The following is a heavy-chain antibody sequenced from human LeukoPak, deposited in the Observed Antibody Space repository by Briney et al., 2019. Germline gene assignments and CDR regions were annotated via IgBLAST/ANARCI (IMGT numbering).Heavy chain of an antibody. V-gene: IGHV3-7*01. Sequence: GGSLRLSCAASGFTFSSYWMSWVRKTPGKGLEWVANIKQDGSEKYYVDSVKGRFTISRDHAKNSLYLQMNSLRDEDTAVYYCARGAGYCTNGVCLNYFDYWGQGTLVTVSS. CDR1: GFTFSSYW. CDR3: ARGAGYCTNGVCLNYFDY. CDR2: IKQDGSEK. D-gene: IGHD2-8*01. J-gene: IGHJ4*02.